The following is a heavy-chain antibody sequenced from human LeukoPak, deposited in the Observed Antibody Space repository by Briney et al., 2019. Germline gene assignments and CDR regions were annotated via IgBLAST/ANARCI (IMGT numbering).Heavy chain of an antibody. CDR3: ATAVASSSGWYADY. V-gene: IGHV3-33*08. CDR1: GFTFSSYA. Sequence: GGSLRLSCVASGFTFSSYAMSWVRQAPGKGLGWVAVIWYDGSNKYYADSVKGRFTVSRDNSKNTLYLQMNSLRAEDTAVYYCATAVASSSGWYADYWGQGTLVTVSS. J-gene: IGHJ4*02. D-gene: IGHD6-19*01. CDR2: IWYDGSNK.